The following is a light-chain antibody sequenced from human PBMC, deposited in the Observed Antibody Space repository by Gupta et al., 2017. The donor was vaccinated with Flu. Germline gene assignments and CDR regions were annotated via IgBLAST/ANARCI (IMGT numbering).Light chain of an antibody. Sequence: QSALTQPASVSGSPGQSLTISCTGTSSDVGRFDYVCWYQQHPDKAPKLMIYEVNNRPSGVSNRFSGSKSGNPAALTISGLQAEDEADYYCSSYTGTSTPLVFGGGTKLTVL. CDR2: EVN. CDR3: SSYTGTSTPLV. J-gene: IGLJ2*01. V-gene: IGLV2-14*01. CDR1: SSDVGRFDY.